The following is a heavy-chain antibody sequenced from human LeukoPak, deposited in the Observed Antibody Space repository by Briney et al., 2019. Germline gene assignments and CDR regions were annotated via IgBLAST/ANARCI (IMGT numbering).Heavy chain of an antibody. J-gene: IGHJ4*02. D-gene: IGHD2-2*01. V-gene: IGHV3-30*01. CDR1: GLTFSSYA. CDR3: ARDHQTSYDY. CDR2: ISYDGSNK. Sequence: GGSLRLSCAASGLTFSSYAMHWVRQAPGKGLEWVAVISYDGSNKYYADSVKGRFTISRDNSKNTLYLQMNSLRAEDTAVYYCARDHQTSYDYWGQGTLVTVSS.